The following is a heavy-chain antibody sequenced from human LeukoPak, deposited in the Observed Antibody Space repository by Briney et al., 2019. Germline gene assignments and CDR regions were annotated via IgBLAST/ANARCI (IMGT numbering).Heavy chain of an antibody. Sequence: GGSLRLSCAASGFTVSSNYMSWVRQAPGKGLEWVSVIYSGGSTYYADSVKGRFTISRDNPKNSLYLQMNSLRAEDAAVYYCARGSMRMATAGLADYWGQGTLVTVSS. CDR2: IYSGGST. J-gene: IGHJ4*02. D-gene: IGHD5-24*01. CDR3: ARGSMRMATAGLADY. V-gene: IGHV3-53*01. CDR1: GFTVSSNY.